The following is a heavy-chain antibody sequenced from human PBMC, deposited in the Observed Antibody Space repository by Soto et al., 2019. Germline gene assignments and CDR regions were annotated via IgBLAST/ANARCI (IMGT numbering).Heavy chain of an antibody. CDR1: GYTFTSYD. V-gene: IGHV1-18*01. D-gene: IGHD6-6*01. CDR3: SFWCSVVQLARDYLFAY. J-gene: IGHJ4*02. CDR2: ISADTGNT. Sequence: ASVKVSCKASGYTFTSYDISWVRQAPGQGLERMGWISADTGNTIYAQNLQGRDTMTTDTSTSTAYMELRSLGSDDTAVYFFSFWCSVVQLARDYLFAYCGQGSLVTVSS.